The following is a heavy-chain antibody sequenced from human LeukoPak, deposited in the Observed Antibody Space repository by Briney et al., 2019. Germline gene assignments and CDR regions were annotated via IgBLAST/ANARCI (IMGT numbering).Heavy chain of an antibody. Sequence: SETLSLTCAVYGGSFSGYYWSWIRQPPGKGLEWIGGINHSGSTNYNPSLKSRVTISVDTSKNQFSLKLSSVTAADTAVYYCARAESIAARPPWYFDLWGRGTLVTASS. CDR1: GGSFSGYY. CDR3: ARAESIAARPPWYFDL. D-gene: IGHD6-6*01. V-gene: IGHV4-34*01. CDR2: INHSGST. J-gene: IGHJ2*01.